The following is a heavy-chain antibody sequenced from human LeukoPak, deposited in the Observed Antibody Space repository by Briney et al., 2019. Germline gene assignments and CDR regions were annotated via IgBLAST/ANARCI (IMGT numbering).Heavy chain of an antibody. D-gene: IGHD6-25*01. CDR3: VRGPSAGSES. J-gene: IGHJ4*02. V-gene: IGHV3-7*01. CDR1: GFTFSSYW. CDR2: IKRDGSKK. Sequence: GGSLRLSCAASGFTFSSYWMSWVRQAPGKGLEWVANIKRDGSKKNYVDSVKGRFTISRDNAKSSLYLQMNSLRAEDTAVYYCVRGPSAGSESWGQGTLVTVSS.